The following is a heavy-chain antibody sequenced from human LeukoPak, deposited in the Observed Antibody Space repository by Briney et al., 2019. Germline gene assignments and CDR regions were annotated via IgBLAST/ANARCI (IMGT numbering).Heavy chain of an antibody. CDR3: ARELQYYYDSSGYHDY. Sequence: GGSLRLSCAASGFTFSSYEMNWVRQAPGKGLEWVSYISSSGSTIYYADSVKGRFTVSRDNAKNSLYLQMNSLRAEDTAVYYCARELQYYYDSSGYHDYWGQGTLVTVSS. J-gene: IGHJ4*02. V-gene: IGHV3-48*03. CDR1: GFTFSSYE. CDR2: ISSSGSTI. D-gene: IGHD3-22*01.